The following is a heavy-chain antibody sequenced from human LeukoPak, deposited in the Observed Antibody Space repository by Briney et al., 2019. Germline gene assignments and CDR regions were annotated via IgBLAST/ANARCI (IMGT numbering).Heavy chain of an antibody. Sequence: GGSLTLTCAASGFTISSYDMSWVRQPPGKGLEWVSAISDSGGSTYYADSVKGRFTISRDNSKNTLYLQMNSLRAEDTAVYYCAKDFNPIAVAGLFDYWGQGTLVTVSS. J-gene: IGHJ4*02. D-gene: IGHD6-19*01. CDR3: AKDFNPIAVAGLFDY. V-gene: IGHV3-23*01. CDR1: GFTISSYD. CDR2: ISDSGGST.